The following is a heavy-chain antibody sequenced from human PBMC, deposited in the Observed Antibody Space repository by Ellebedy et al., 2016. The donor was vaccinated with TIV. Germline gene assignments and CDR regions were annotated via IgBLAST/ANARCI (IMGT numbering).Heavy chain of an antibody. J-gene: IGHJ4*02. V-gene: IGHV3-23*01. D-gene: IGHD6-19*01. Sequence: PGGSLRLSCAASGFNFGGHAMKWVRQAPGKGLEWVSSIGSSAYSTHYADSVKGRFTISRDNSKDTVYLQMNSLRAEDTAVYYCARDLDKSSGWYGGAAYWGQGTLVTVSS. CDR2: IGSSAYST. CDR3: ARDLDKSSGWYGGAAY. CDR1: GFNFGGHA.